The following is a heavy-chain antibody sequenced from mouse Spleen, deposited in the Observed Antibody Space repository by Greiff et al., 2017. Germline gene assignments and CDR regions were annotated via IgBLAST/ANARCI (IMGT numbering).Heavy chain of an antibody. Sequence: VKLMESGGGLVKPGASVKLSCKATGYTFTGYWIEWVKQRPGHGLEWIGEILPGSGSTNYNEKFKGKATFTADTSSNTAYMQLSSLTTEDSAIYYCAAYYSNYKDWYFDVWGAGTTVTVSS. CDR3: AAYYSNYKDWYFDV. CDR2: ILPGSGST. D-gene: IGHD2-5*01. CDR1: GYTFTGYW. J-gene: IGHJ1*01. V-gene: IGHV1-9*01.